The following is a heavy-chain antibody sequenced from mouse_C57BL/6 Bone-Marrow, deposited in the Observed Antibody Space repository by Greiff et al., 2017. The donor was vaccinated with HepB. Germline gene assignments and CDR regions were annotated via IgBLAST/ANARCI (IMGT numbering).Heavy chain of an antibody. CDR1: GFSLTSYG. Sequence: QVQLQQSGPGLVQPSQSLSITCTVSGFSLTSYGVHWVRQSPGKGLEWLGVIWSGGSTDYNAAFISRLSISKDNSKSQVFFKMNSLQADDTAIYYCAREIYYYGSSYVEFAYWGQGTLVTVSA. V-gene: IGHV2-2*01. D-gene: IGHD1-1*01. J-gene: IGHJ3*01. CDR3: AREIYYYGSSYVEFAY. CDR2: IWSGGST.